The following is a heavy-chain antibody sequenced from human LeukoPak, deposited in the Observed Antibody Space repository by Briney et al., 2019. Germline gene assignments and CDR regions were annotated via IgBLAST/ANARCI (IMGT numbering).Heavy chain of an antibody. J-gene: IGHJ4*02. CDR2: IKRIIDGCTT. D-gene: IGHD4-17*01. CDR1: GFTFSNTW. Sequence: GGSLRLSCAASGFTFSNTWMNWVRQAPGKGVEWVGRIKRIIDGCTTDYAAPVKGRFTVSRDDSINTLYLQMSSLKTEDTAVYYCAAQGGSGDLRYWGQGTLVTVSS. V-gene: IGHV3-15*01. CDR3: AAQGGSGDLRY.